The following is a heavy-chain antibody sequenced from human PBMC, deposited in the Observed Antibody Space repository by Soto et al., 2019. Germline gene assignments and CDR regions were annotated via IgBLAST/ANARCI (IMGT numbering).Heavy chain of an antibody. J-gene: IGHJ4*02. CDR3: ASSLVIPSPTTEKSFDY. V-gene: IGHV4-34*01. CDR1: GGSFSGYY. CDR2: INHSGST. D-gene: IGHD3-9*01. Sequence: SETLSLTCAVYGGSFSGYYWSWIRQPPGKGLEWIGEINHSGSTNYNPSLKSRVTISVDTSKNQFSLKLSSVTAADTAVYYCASSLVIPSPTTEKSFDYWGQGIRVTVAS.